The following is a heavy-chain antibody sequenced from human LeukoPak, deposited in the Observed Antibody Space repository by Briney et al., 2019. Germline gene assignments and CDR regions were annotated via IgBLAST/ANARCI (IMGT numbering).Heavy chain of an antibody. V-gene: IGHV1-2*06. CDR1: GYSFTANY. CDR3: AREVEYSSSSRDYFDY. J-gene: IGHJ4*02. D-gene: IGHD6-6*01. Sequence: ASVKVSCKASGYSFTANYIHWVRQAPGQGLQWMGRINPKSGATDYAQKFQGRVTMTRDTSITTAYMELRRMRSDDTAVYYCAREVEYSSSSRDYFDYWGQGTLVTVSS. CDR2: INPKSGAT.